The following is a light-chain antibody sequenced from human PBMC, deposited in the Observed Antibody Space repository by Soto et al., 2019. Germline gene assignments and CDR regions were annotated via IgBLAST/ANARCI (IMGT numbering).Light chain of an antibody. CDR3: ETWDINPHVV. J-gene: IGLJ2*01. Sequence: QLVLTLSSSASASLGSSVKLTCTLSSGHSTYIIAWHQQQPGKAPRYLMKLEGSGSYNKGSGVPDRFSGSSSGADRYLTISNLQFEDEADYYCETWDINPHVVFGGGTKVTVL. V-gene: IGLV4-60*02. CDR2: LEGSGSY. CDR1: SGHSTYI.